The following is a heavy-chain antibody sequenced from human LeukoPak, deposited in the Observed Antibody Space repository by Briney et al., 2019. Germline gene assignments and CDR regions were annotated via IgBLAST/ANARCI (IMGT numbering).Heavy chain of an antibody. CDR1: GFTFSSYA. V-gene: IGHV3-23*01. CDR3: AKADTMVGVHFDY. J-gene: IGHJ4*02. CDR2: ISGSGGST. D-gene: IGHD3-10*01. Sequence: GGSLRLSCAASGFTFSSYAMSWVRQAPGKGLEWVSAISGSGGSTYYADSVKGRFTISRDNTKNTLYLQMTSLRAEDTAVYYCAKADTMVGVHFDYWGQGTLVTASS.